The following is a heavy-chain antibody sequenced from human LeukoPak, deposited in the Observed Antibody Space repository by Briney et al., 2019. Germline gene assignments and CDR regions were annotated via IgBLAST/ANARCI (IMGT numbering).Heavy chain of an antibody. J-gene: IGHJ4*02. CDR1: GFTFGDYA. CDR3: TRDGTRSSGCPGY. Sequence: GGSLRLSCTASGFTFGDYAMSWFRQAPGKGLEWVGFIRSKAYGGTTEYAASVKGRFTISRDDSKSIGYLQMNSLKTEDTAVYYCTRDGTRSSGCPGYWGQGTLVTVSS. V-gene: IGHV3-49*03. D-gene: IGHD6-19*01. CDR2: IRSKAYGGTT.